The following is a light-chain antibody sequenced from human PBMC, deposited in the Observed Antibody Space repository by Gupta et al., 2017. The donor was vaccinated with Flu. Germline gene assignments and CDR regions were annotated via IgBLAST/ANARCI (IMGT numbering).Light chain of an antibody. CDR3: SSYTSTNTFYV. V-gene: IGLV2-14*01. CDR2: DVS. Sequence: QSALTQPASVSGSPGQSITISCTGTSSDVGRSNYVSWYQQHPGKAPKLIIYDVSYRPSGVSSRFSGSKSGNTASLTISGLEAEDETDYYCSSYTSTNTFYVFGTGNKVTVL. CDR1: SSDVGRSNY. J-gene: IGLJ1*01.